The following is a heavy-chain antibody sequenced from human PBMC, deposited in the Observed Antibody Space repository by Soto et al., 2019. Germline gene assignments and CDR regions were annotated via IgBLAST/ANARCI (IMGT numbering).Heavy chain of an antibody. Sequence: EVQLVESGGGLVEPGGSIRLSCVASGFTFTKAYMTWVRQAPGKGLEWVGRIKGSHAGGTTDYATSVKGRFTISRDDSRNTRYVQINRLKTEGTCGYYCSREGGYPGSNFYGAYWGQGTLVTVSS. J-gene: IGHJ4*02. CDR3: SREGGYPGSNFYGAY. D-gene: IGHD1-26*01. CDR1: GFTFTKAY. V-gene: IGHV3-15*01. CDR2: IKGSHAGGTT.